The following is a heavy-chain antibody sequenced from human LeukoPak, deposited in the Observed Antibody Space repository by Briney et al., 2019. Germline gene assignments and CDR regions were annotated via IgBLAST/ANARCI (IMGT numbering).Heavy chain of an antibody. CDR3: TTSLSQQLVLWGYFAFDI. D-gene: IGHD6-13*01. CDR2: IKSKTDGGTT. CDR1: GFTFGNAW. Sequence: PGGSLRLSCAASGFTFGNAWMSWVRQAPGKGLEWVGRIKSKTDGGTTDYAAPVKGRFTISRDDSKNTLYLQMNSLKTEDTAVYYCTTSLSQQLVLWGYFAFDIWGQGTMVTVSS. V-gene: IGHV3-15*01. J-gene: IGHJ3*02.